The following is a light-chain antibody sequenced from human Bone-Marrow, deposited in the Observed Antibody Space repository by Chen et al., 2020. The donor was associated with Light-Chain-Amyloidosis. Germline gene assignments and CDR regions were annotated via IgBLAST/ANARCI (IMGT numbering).Light chain of an antibody. CDR2: LAS. CDR1: HSLLESDGNNY. J-gene: IGKJ3*01. Sequence: IVMTQSPLSLTVTPGEPASISCTSSHSLLESDGNNYLDWYLQKPGQSPHLLVYLASDPAPWVPDRFSGSGSGKYFTLKISRVEAEDVGVYYCMQGSLTTFSFGPGTKVEI. V-gene: IGKV2-28*01. CDR3: MQGSLTTFS.